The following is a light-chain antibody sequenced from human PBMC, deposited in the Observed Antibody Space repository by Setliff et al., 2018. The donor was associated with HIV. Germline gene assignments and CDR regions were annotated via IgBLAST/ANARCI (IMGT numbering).Light chain of an antibody. CDR2: DVG. CDR1: SGDVGGYNY. V-gene: IGLV2-14*03. Sequence: QSVLTQPSSVSGSPGQWITVSCTGTSGDVGGYNYVSWYQQHPGKAPKRVIFDVGQRPSGVPDRFSGSKSGNTASLTVSGLQADDEAEYYCSSYASSSTFYVVGTGTKVTVL. CDR3: SSYASSSTFYV. J-gene: IGLJ1*01.